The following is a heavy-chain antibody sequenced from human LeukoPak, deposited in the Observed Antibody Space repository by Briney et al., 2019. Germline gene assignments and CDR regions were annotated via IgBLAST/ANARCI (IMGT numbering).Heavy chain of an antibody. CDR2: IWYDGSNR. CDR1: GFTFSSYG. D-gene: IGHD6-6*01. J-gene: IGHJ4*02. CDR3: ARDAFVSPSVGFDY. Sequence: PGGSLRLSCAASGFTFSSYGMHWVRQAPGKGLEWVAVIWYDGSNRYYADSVKGRFTISRDNSKDTLYLQMNSLRAEDTAVYYCARDAFVSPSVGFDYWGQGTLVTVSS. V-gene: IGHV3-33*01.